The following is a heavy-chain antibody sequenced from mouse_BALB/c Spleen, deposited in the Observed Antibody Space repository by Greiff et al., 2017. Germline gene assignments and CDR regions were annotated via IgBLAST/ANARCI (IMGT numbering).Heavy chain of an antibody. V-gene: IGHV3-2*02. D-gene: IGHD1-2*01. CDR2: ISYSGST. CDR1: GYSITSDYA. CDR3: ARDDTTATSGFDY. Sequence: EVKLMESGPGLVKPSQSLSLTCTVTGYSITSDYAWNWIRQFPGNKLEWMGYISYSGSTSYNPSLKSRISITRDTSKNQFFLQLNSVTTEDTATYYCARDDTTATSGFDYWGQGTTLTVSS. J-gene: IGHJ2*01.